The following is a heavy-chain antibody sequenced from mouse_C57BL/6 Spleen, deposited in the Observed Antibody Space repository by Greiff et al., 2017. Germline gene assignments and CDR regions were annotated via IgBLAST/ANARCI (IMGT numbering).Heavy chain of an antibody. CDR2: ISYDGSN. CDR3: ARGLRYAMDY. J-gene: IGHJ4*01. Sequence: EVKLVESGPGLVKPSQSLSLTCSVTGYSITSGYYWNWIRQFPGNKLEWMGYISYDGSNNYNPSLKNRISITRDTSKNQFFLKLNSVTTEDTATYYCARGLRYAMDYWGQGTSVTVSS. CDR1: GYSITSGYY. V-gene: IGHV3-6*01. D-gene: IGHD1-3*01.